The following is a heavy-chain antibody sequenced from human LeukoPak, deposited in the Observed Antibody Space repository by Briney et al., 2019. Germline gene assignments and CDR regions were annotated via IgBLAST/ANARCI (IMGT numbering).Heavy chain of an antibody. J-gene: IGHJ4*02. CDR3: ARVGVGYCSSTSCYGFDY. Sequence: PGGSLRLSCAASGFTFSSYSMNWVRQAPGKGLEWVSYISSSSSTIYYADSVKGRFTISRDNAKNSLYLQVNSLRAEDTAVYYCARVGVGYCSSTSCYGFDYWGQGTLVTVSS. D-gene: IGHD2-2*01. CDR1: GFTFSSYS. CDR2: ISSSSSTI. V-gene: IGHV3-48*01.